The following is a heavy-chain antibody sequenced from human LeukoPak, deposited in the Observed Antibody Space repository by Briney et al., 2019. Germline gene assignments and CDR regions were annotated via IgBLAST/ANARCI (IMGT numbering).Heavy chain of an antibody. D-gene: IGHD3-10*01. CDR2: IGTAGDT. CDR1: GFTFSSYD. J-gene: IGHJ6*03. V-gene: IGHV3-13*01. Sequence: GGSLRLSCAASGFTFSSYDMHWVRQATGKGLEWVSAIGTAGDTYYPGSVKGRFTISRENAKNSLYLQMNSLRAGDTAVYYCARAALGVRGVPLLYYMDVWGKGTTVTISS. CDR3: ARAALGVRGVPLLYYMDV.